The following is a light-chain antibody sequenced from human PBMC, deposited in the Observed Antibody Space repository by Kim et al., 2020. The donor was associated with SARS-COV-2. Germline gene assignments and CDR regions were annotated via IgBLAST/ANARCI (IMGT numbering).Light chain of an antibody. CDR1: QSLVHSDGNTY. J-gene: IGKJ1*01. V-gene: IGKV2-30*02. CDR3: MQGTHWPPWT. Sequence: DVVIIQSPLSLPVTLGQPASISCRSSQSLVHSDGNTYLNWFQQRPGQSPRRLIYKVSNRDSGVPDRFSGSGSGTDFTLKISRVEAEDVGVYYCMQGTHWPPWTFGQGTKVDIK. CDR2: KVS.